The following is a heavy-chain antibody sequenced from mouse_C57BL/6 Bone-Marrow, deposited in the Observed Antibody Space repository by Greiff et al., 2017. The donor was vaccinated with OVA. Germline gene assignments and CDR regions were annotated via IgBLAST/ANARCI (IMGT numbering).Heavy chain of an antibody. CDR1: GYTFISYR. V-gene: IGHV1-74*01. CDR3: AIGRWLLPWFAY. J-gene: IGHJ3*01. CDR2: IHPFDSGI. Sequence: QDQLQQPGAELVKPGASVKVSCKASGYTFISYRMPWVKQRPGQGPEGIGRIHPFDSGINYNQTLMGMVTLTVDNSSSTTYMQLSSLTSEDSAVYYCAIGRWLLPWFAYWGQGTLVTVSA. D-gene: IGHD2-3*01.